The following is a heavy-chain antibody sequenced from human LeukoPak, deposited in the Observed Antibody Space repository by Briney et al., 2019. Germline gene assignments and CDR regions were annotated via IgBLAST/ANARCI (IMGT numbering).Heavy chain of an antibody. CDR2: ISSSSSYI. CDR1: GFTFSSYS. Sequence: GGSLRLSCAASGFTFSSYSMNWVRQAPGKGLEWVSSISSSSSYIYYADSVKGRFTISRGNAKNSLYLQMNSLRAEDTAVYYCARGLSGYGHFDYWGQGTLVTVSS. J-gene: IGHJ4*02. CDR3: ARGLSGYGHFDY. V-gene: IGHV3-21*01. D-gene: IGHD5-12*01.